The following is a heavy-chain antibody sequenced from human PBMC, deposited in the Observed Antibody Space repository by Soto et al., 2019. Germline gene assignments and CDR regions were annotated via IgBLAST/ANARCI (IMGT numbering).Heavy chain of an antibody. V-gene: IGHV4-4*07. J-gene: IGHJ5*02. Sequence: PSESLSLTCTVSGASISGFYWSWIRKSAGKGLEWIGRIYATGTTDYNPSLRSRVMMSVDTSKKQFSLKLRSVTAADTAVYYCVRDGTKTLRDWFDPWGQGVSVTVSS. D-gene: IGHD1-1*01. CDR3: VRDGTKTLRDWFDP. CDR2: IYATGTT. CDR1: GASISGFY.